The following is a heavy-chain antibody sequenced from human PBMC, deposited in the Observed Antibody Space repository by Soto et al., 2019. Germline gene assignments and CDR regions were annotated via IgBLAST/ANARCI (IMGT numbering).Heavy chain of an antibody. V-gene: IGHV1-2*04. CDR3: VRPPDDFRYGLDV. CDR1: GYSFTDHY. Sequence: ASVKVSCKASGYSFTDHYMHWVRQAPGQGLERLGWINPNTGVTHFAQKFQGWVTMNKDTSINTAYMELTRLKSDDKAFYYCVRPPDDFRYGLDVWGQGTTVTVSS. CDR2: INPNTGVT. J-gene: IGHJ6*02. D-gene: IGHD2-21*02.